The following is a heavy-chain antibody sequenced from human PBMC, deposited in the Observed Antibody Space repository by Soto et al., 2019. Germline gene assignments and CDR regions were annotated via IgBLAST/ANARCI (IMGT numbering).Heavy chain of an antibody. CDR3: ARLGGYCSSTSCYGYYGMDV. V-gene: IGHV4-59*08. D-gene: IGHD2-2*01. CDR1: GGSINSYY. CDR2: IYYSGST. J-gene: IGHJ6*02. Sequence: SETLSLTCTVSGGSINSYYWSWIRQPPGKGLEWIGYIYYSGSTNYNPSLESRVTISVDTSKNQFSLKVSSVTAADTAVYYCARLGGYCSSTSCYGYYGMDVWGQGTTVTVSS.